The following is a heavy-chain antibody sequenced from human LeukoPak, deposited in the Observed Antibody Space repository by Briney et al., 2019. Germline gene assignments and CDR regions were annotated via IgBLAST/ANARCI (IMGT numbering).Heavy chain of an antibody. CDR3: ARLYSSGWYNDAFDI. Sequence: SETLSLTCAVYGGSFSGYYWSWIRQPPEKGLEWIGEINHSGSTNYNPSLKSRVTISVDTSKNQFSLKLSSVTAADTAVYYCARLYSSGWYNDAFDIWGQGTMVTVSS. D-gene: IGHD6-19*01. CDR2: INHSGST. CDR1: GGSFSGYY. J-gene: IGHJ3*02. V-gene: IGHV4-34*01.